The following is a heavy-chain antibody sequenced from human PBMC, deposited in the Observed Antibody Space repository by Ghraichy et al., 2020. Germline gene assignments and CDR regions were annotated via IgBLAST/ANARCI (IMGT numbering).Heavy chain of an antibody. CDR2: IHHSGTS. V-gene: IGHV4-30-2*01. Sequence: SETLSLTCAVSGASINNSAYSWNWIRQPRGQGLDWIGFIHHSGTSKYNPSLKSRVIISMDRSNNHFSLTLTSVTAADTAVYYCARVRGYNSNGFPFDSWGPGTLVTVSS. J-gene: IGHJ4*02. CDR3: ARVRGYNSNGFPFDS. D-gene: IGHD1-1*01. CDR1: GASINNSAYS.